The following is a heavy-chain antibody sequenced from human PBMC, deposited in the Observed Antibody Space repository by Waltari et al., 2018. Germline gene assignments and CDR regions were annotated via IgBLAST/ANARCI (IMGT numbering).Heavy chain of an antibody. D-gene: IGHD6-19*01. Sequence: EVQLVESGGGLVQPGRSLRLSCAASGFTFDDYAMHWVRQAPGKGLEWVSGIRWNSGSIGYADSVKGRVTISRDNAKNSLYLQRNSLRAEDTALYYCAREGIPYSSGWFDYWGQGTLVTVSS. CDR3: AREGIPYSSGWFDY. CDR1: GFTFDDYA. V-gene: IGHV3-9*01. CDR2: IRWNSGSI. J-gene: IGHJ4*02.